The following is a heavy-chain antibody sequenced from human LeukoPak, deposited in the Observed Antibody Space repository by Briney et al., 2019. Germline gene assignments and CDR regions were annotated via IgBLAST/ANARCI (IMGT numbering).Heavy chain of an antibody. J-gene: IGHJ6*03. CDR3: ARDRGIVGTTGYYYMDV. D-gene: IGHD1-14*01. CDR2: IGSTT. V-gene: IGHV3-11*04. CDR1: GFSFSEFY. Sequence: GGSLRLSCVASGFSFSEFYMSWIRQAPGKGLEWVSYIGSTTYYAGSVKGRFTISRDNAKNSLYLQMNSLRAEDTAVYYCARDRGIVGTTGYYYMDVWGKGTPVTVSS.